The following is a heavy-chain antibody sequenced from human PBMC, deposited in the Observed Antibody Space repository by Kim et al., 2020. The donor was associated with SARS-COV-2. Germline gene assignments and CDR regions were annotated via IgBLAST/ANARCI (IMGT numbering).Heavy chain of an antibody. V-gene: IGHV3-23*01. CDR3: AKRGVWGSYRQYYFDY. Sequence: GGSLRLSCAASGFTFSSYAMSWVRQAPGKGLEWVSAISGSGGSTYYADSVKGRFTISRDNSKNTLYLQMNSLRAEDTAVYYCAKRGVWGSYRQYYFDYWGQGTLVTVSS. D-gene: IGHD3-16*02. J-gene: IGHJ4*02. CDR2: ISGSGGST. CDR1: GFTFSSYA.